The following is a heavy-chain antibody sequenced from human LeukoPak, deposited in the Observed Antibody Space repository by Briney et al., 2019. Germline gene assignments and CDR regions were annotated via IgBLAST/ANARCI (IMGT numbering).Heavy chain of an antibody. CDR1: GFTFSSYA. V-gene: IGHV3-23*01. CDR3: AKYYYDSSAYYYFDY. Sequence: GGSLRLSCAASGFTFSSYAMHWVRQAPGKGLEWVSATSGSGGSTYYADSVKGRFTISRDNSKNTLYLQMNSLRAEDTAVYYCAKYYYDSSAYYYFDYWGQGTLVTVSS. CDR2: TSGSGGST. J-gene: IGHJ4*02. D-gene: IGHD3-22*01.